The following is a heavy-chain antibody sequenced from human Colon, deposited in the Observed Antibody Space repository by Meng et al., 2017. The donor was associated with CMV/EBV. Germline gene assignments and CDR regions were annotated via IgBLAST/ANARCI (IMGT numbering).Heavy chain of an antibody. CDR2: ISGVGSGT. V-gene: IGHV3-23*01. Sequence: GESLKISCTASGFSFSNYALTWVRQAPGKGLEWVSAISGVGSGTFYTDSVKGRFTISRDNSNNTLYLQLNSLRAEDTAVYYCAKGRTSDCWGQGTLVTVSS. D-gene: IGHD3/OR15-3a*01. CDR3: AKGRTSDC. J-gene: IGHJ4*02. CDR1: GFSFSNYA.